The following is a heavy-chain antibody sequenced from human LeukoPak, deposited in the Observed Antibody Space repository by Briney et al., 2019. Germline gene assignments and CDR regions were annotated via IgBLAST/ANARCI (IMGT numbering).Heavy chain of an antibody. Sequence: SETLSLTCAVYGGSFSGYYWSWIRQPPGKGLEWIGEINHSGSTNYNPSLKSRVSISVDTSKNQFSLKLSSVTAADTAVYYCARDLPRRFTMVRGVKVLGWFDHWGQGTLVTVSS. CDR3: ARDLPRRFTMVRGVKVLGWFDH. V-gene: IGHV4-34*01. D-gene: IGHD3-10*01. CDR2: INHSGST. J-gene: IGHJ5*02. CDR1: GGSFSGYY.